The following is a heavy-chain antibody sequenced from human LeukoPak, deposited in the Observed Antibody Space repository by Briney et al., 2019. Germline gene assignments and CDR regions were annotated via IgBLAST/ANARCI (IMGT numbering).Heavy chain of an antibody. CDR3: ASPVLSDY. J-gene: IGHJ4*02. CDR1: GGSFSGYY. CDR2: INHSGST. V-gene: IGHV4-34*01. D-gene: IGHD2-8*02. Sequence: PSETLSLTCAVYGGSFSGYYLSWIRQPPGKGLEWIGEINHSGSTNYNPSLKSRVTISVDTSKNQFSLKLSSVTAADTAVYYCASPVLSDYWGQGTLVTVSS.